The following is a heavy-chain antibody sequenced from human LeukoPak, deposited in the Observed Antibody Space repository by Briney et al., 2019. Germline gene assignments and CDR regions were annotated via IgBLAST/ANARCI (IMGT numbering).Heavy chain of an antibody. CDR3: ARGGYYGSGNDFRFDP. Sequence: SETLSLTCTVSGGSISSYYWSWIRQPAGKGLEWIGRIYTSGSTNYNPSLKSRVTMSVDTSKNQFSLKLSSMTAADTAVYYCARGGYYGSGNDFRFDPWGQGTLVTVSS. CDR2: IYTSGST. J-gene: IGHJ5*02. D-gene: IGHD3-10*01. V-gene: IGHV4-4*07. CDR1: GGSISSYY.